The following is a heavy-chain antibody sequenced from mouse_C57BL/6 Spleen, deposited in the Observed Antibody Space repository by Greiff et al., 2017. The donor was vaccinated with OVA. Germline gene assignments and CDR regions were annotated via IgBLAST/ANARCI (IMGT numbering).Heavy chain of an antibody. D-gene: IGHD2-12*01. J-gene: IGHJ2*01. CDR3: ARAGCNSNDNDFCD. V-gene: IGHV1-69*01. CDR2: IDPSDSYT. CDR1: GYTFTSYW. Sequence: VQLQQPGAELVMPGASVKLSCKASGYTFTSYWMHWVKQRPGQGLEWIGEIDPSDSYTKYNQKFKGKSTLTVDKSSSTAYMQLSSLTSEDSAVXCCARAGCNSNDNDFCDWGQGTTLTVSS.